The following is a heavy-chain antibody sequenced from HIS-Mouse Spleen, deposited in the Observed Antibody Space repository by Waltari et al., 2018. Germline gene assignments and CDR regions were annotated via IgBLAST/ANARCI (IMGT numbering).Heavy chain of an antibody. V-gene: IGHV4-39*07. CDR3: AREIPYSSSWYDWYFDL. Sequence: QLQLQESGPGLVKPSETLSLTCTVSGGSISSSSYYWGWIRQPPGKGLEGIGRIYYSGATYSNPSLKSRVTISVDTSKNQFSLKLSAVTAADTAVYYCAREIPYSSSWYDWYFDLWGRGTLVTVSS. CDR1: GGSISSSSYY. CDR2: IYYSGAT. D-gene: IGHD6-13*01. J-gene: IGHJ2*01.